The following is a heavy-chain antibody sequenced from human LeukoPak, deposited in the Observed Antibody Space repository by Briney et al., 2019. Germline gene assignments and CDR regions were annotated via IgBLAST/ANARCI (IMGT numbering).Heavy chain of an antibody. J-gene: IGHJ5*02. Sequence: SQTLSLTCAITGDSVSSTRVTWNWTRHSPSKGLEWLGRTYYRSTWYNDYAVSVRGRITVNPDTSKNQFSLHLNSVTPEDTAVYYCARRLTQYDCFDPWGQGILVTVSS. CDR1: GDSVSSTRVT. D-gene: IGHD2-2*01. V-gene: IGHV6-1*01. CDR3: ARRLTQYDCFDP. CDR2: TYYRSTWYN.